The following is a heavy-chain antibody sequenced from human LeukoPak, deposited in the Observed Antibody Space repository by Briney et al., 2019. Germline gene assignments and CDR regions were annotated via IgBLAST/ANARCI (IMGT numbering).Heavy chain of an antibody. CDR1: GESISGFY. V-gene: IGHV4-59*01. CDR2: IYYSGST. D-gene: IGHD6-6*01. Sequence: SETLSLTCTVSGESISGFYWTWIRQPPGKGLEWIGYIYYSGSTNYNPSLKSRVAISVDTSKNQFSLKLSSVAAADTALYYCARSHSSTSWFFDSWGQGTLVTVSS. CDR3: ARSHSSTSWFFDS. J-gene: IGHJ4*02.